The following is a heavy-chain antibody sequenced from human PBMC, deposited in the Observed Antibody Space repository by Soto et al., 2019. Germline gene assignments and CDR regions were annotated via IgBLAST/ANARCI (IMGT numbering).Heavy chain of an antibody. CDR3: ARQEDIVVVVAATPYNWFDP. V-gene: IGHV4-39*01. CDR2: IYYSGST. CDR1: GGSISSSSYY. Sequence: QLQLQESGPGLVKPSETLSLTCTVSGGSISSSSYYWGWIRQPPGKGLEWIGSIYYSGSTYYNPSLKSRVTISVDTSKSQFSLKLSSVTAADTAVYYCARQEDIVVVVAATPYNWFDPWGQGTLVTVSS. J-gene: IGHJ5*02. D-gene: IGHD2-15*01.